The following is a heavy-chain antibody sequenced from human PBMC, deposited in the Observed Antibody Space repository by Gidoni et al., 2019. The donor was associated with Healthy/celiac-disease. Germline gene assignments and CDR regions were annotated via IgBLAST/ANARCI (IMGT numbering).Heavy chain of an antibody. D-gene: IGHD2-15*01. CDR3: AREGGGDIVEPVLLDYGMDV. CDR2: VSAYNGNT. V-gene: IGHV1-18*01. CDR1: GYTFTSYG. J-gene: IGHJ6*02. Sequence: QVQLVQSGAEVKKPGASVKVSCKASGYTFTSYGISWVRPAPGQGLEWMGWVSAYNGNTNYAQKLQGRVTMTTDTSTSTAYMELRSLRSDDTAVYYCAREGGGDIVEPVLLDYGMDVWGQGTTVTVSS.